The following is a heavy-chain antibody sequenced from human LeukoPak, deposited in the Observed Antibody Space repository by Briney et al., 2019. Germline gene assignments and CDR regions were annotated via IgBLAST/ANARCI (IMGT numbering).Heavy chain of an antibody. V-gene: IGHV3-53*01. CDR1: GFTVSSNY. CDR2: IYSGGST. CDR3: ARDRAYGGNSVGY. D-gene: IGHD4-23*01. Sequence: GGSLRLSCAASGFTVSSNYMSWVRQAPGKGLEWVSVIYSGGSTYYADSVKGRFTISRDNSKNTLYLQMNSLRAEDTAVYYCARDRAYGGNSVGYWGQETLVTVSS. J-gene: IGHJ4*02.